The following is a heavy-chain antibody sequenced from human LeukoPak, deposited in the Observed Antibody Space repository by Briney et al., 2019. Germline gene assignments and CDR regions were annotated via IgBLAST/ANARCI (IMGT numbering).Heavy chain of an antibody. Sequence: PSETLSLTCAVYGGSFSGYYWSWIRQPPGKGLEWIGEINHSGSTNYNPSLKSRVTISVDTSKNQFSLKLSSVTAADTAVYYCARVRYYGSGSYYKTATTRWYFDLWGRGTLVTVSS. CDR1: GGSFSGYY. CDR2: INHSGST. D-gene: IGHD3-10*01. J-gene: IGHJ2*01. V-gene: IGHV4-34*01. CDR3: ARVRYYGSGSYYKTATTRWYFDL.